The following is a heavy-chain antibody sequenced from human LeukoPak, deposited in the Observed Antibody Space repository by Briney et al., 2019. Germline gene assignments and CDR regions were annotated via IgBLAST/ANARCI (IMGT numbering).Heavy chain of an antibody. CDR2: INHSGST. V-gene: IGHV4-34*01. CDR3: ARRTIVRRIVVVAATGWFDP. Sequence: SETLSLTCAVYGGSFSGYYWSWIRQPPGKGLEWIGEINHSGSTNYNPSLKSRVTISVDTSKNQFSLKLSSVTAADTAVYYCARRTIVRRIVVVAATGWFDPWGQGTLATVSS. J-gene: IGHJ5*02. D-gene: IGHD2-15*01. CDR1: GGSFSGYY.